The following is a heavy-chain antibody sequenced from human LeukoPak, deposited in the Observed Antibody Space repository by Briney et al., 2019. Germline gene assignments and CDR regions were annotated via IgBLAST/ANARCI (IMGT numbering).Heavy chain of an antibody. CDR2: INGDGSAT. V-gene: IGHV3-74*01. Sequence: PGGSLRLSCAASGFTFSGHWMYWLRQAPGKGLAWVSRINGDGSATNYADSMEGRFTISRDNAKNIVYLQMNSLREDDTVIYYCARDINWGQVDYWGQGTLVTVSS. CDR3: ARDINWGQVDY. CDR1: GFTFSGHW. D-gene: IGHD7-27*01. J-gene: IGHJ4*02.